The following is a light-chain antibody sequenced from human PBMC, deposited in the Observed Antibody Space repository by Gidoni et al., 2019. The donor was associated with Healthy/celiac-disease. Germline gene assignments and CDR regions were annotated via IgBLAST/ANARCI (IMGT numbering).Light chain of an antibody. CDR2: LGS. CDR1: QSLLHSNGYNY. CDR3: MQALQTPYT. J-gene: IGKJ2*01. Sequence: DIVMTQSRLSLPVTPGEPASISCRSSQSLLHSNGYNYLDWYLQKPGQSPQLLIYLGSNRASGVPDRFSGSGSGTDFTLKIIRVEAEDVGVYYCMQALQTPYTFGQGTKLEIK. V-gene: IGKV2-28*01.